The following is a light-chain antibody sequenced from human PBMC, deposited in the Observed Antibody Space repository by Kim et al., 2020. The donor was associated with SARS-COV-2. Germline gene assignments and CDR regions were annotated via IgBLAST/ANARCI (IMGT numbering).Light chain of an antibody. CDR1: QSVDRS. J-gene: IGKJ1*01. V-gene: IGKV3-15*01. Sequence: EIVMTQSPDTVSVSPGDRVTLFCRASQSVDRSLAWYQQKRGQPPRLLISDASTRAAGVPDTFRGSGSGTEFTLTITSLQSEDFAVYYCQHYYKWPPWTFGRGTRVDIK. CDR3: QHYYKWPPWT. CDR2: DAS.